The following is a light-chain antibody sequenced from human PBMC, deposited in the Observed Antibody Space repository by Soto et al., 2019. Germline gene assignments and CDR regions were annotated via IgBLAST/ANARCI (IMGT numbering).Light chain of an antibody. J-gene: IGKJ1*01. CDR2: GAS. CDR1: QSVTYDQ. CDR3: QQYGDLPPT. V-gene: IGKV3-20*01. Sequence: IVLTQSPDNLFFSFGERATPAPRASQSVTYDQLAWYRQTPGQAPRLLIYGASSRAAGIPDRFSGSGSGTDFTLTISRLEPEDFVVYECQQYGDLPPTFRQGTKVDIK.